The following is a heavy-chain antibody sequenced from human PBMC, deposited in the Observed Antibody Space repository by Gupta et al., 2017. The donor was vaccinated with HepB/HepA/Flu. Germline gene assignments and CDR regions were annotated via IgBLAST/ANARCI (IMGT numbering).Heavy chain of an antibody. CDR1: GSTFTFSY. J-gene: IGHJ4*02. Sequence: QVQLVHPGTEVKRPGASVKVSCKASGSTFTFSYIHWLRKAPGQGPEWMGWINPKGGKTLYAQKFKDRITMTRETSIGTAYMELNNLRFGHKAMDYGDRKRSPGDQGMDYWGQGTLVTVSS. D-gene: IGHD6-13*01. V-gene: IGHV1-2*02. CDR2: INPKGGKT. CDR3: DRKRSPGDQGMDY.